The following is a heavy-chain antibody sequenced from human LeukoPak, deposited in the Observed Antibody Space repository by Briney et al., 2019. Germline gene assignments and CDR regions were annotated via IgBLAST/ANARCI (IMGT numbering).Heavy chain of an antibody. CDR1: GFTFSSYE. J-gene: IGHJ2*01. CDR3: ARDRGNQAVAGRFDL. CDR2: ISSSGSTI. Sequence: GGSLRLSCAASGFTFSSYEMNWVRQAPGKGLEWVSYISSSGSTIYYADSVKGRFTISRDNAKNSLYLQMNSLRAEDTAVYYCARDRGNQAVAGRFDLWGRGTLVTVSS. D-gene: IGHD6-19*01. V-gene: IGHV3-48*03.